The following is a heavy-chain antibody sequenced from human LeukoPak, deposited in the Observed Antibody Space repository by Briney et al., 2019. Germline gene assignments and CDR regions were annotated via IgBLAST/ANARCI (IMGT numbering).Heavy chain of an antibody. CDR1: GFSFDDFA. D-gene: IGHD3-16*01. V-gene: IGHV3-9*03. CDR3: ARGPVRLGGSRHYYYYMDV. J-gene: IGHJ6*03. Sequence: SLRLSCAASGFSFDDFAMHWVRQAPGEGLEWVSGISWNSGSIGYAASVKGRFTISRDNAKNSLYLQMHSLRVEDLALYYCARGPVRLGGSRHYYYYMDVWGKGTTVTVSS. CDR2: ISWNSGSI.